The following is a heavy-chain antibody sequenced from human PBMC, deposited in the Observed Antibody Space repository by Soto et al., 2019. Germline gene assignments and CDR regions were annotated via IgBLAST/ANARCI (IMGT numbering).Heavy chain of an antibody. D-gene: IGHD5-18*01. CDR2: IYYSGST. CDR3: ASLDTAMVTFDY. V-gene: IGHV4-39*01. Sequence: SETLSLTCTVSGGSISSSSYYWGWIRQPPGKGLEWIGSIYYSGSTYYNPSLKSRVTISVDTSKNQFSLKLSSVTAADTAVYYCASLDTAMVTFDYWGQGTLVTVSS. J-gene: IGHJ4*02. CDR1: GGSISSSSYY.